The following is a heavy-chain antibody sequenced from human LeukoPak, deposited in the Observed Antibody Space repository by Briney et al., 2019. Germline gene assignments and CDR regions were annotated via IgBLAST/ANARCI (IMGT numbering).Heavy chain of an antibody. CDR2: MNPNSGNT. CDR1: GYTFTSSD. CDR3: ARAFDYSPLAPHFDY. J-gene: IGHJ4*02. V-gene: IGHV1-8*01. D-gene: IGHD4-11*01. Sequence: ASVKVSCKASGYTFTSSDINWVRQATGQGLEWMGWMNPNSGNTGYAQKFQGRVTMTRNTSISTAYVELSSLRSDDTAVYYCARAFDYSPLAPHFDYWGQGTLVTVSS.